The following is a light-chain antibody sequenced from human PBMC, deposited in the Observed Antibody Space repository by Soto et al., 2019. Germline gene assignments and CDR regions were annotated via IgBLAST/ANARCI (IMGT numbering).Light chain of an antibody. CDR2: DAS. J-gene: IGKJ4*01. V-gene: IGKV1-33*01. CDR3: QQSEALVLS. Sequence: DIQMTQSPSSLSASVGDRVTITCQASQDTTDYLHWYQQKPGKAPRLLIYDASNLETGVPSRFSGSGSGTDFTFTISSLQPEDTATYYCQQSEALVLSFGGGTKVEI. CDR1: QDTTDY.